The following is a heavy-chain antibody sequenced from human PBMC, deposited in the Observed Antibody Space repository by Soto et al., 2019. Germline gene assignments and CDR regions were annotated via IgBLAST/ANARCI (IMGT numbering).Heavy chain of an antibody. J-gene: IGHJ5*02. V-gene: IGHV4-61*01. CDR1: GGSVSSGSYY. D-gene: IGHD6-19*01. CDR2: IYYSGST. Sequence: QVQLQESGPGLVKPSETLSLTCTVSGGSVSSGSYYWSWIRQPPGKGLEWIGYIYYSGSTNYNPPLKSRVTISVDTSKNQFSLKLSSVTAADTAVYYCARVASSGWYANWFDPWGQGTLVTVSS. CDR3: ARVASSGWYANWFDP.